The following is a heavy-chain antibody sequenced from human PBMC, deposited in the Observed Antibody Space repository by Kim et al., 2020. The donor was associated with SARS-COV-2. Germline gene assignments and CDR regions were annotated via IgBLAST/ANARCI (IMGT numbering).Heavy chain of an antibody. CDR3: ARRYSYGPTFLFDY. CDR2: INHSGST. Sequence: SETLSLTCAVYGGSFSGYYWSWIRQPPGKGLEWIGEINHSGSTNYNPSLKSRVTISVDTSKNQFSLKLSSVTAADTAVYYCARRYSYGPTFLFDYWGQGTLVTVSS. CDR1: GGSFSGYY. V-gene: IGHV4-34*01. J-gene: IGHJ4*02. D-gene: IGHD5-18*01.